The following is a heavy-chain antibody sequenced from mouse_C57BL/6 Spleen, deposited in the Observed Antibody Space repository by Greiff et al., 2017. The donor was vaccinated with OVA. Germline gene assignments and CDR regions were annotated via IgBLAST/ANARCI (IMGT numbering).Heavy chain of an antibody. J-gene: IGHJ1*03. CDR2: INPNNGGT. CDR3: ARRNYGSSLYWYFDV. D-gene: IGHD1-1*01. Sequence: VQLKESGPELVKPGASVKIPCKASGYTFTDYNMDWVKQSHGKSLEWIGDINPNNGGTIYNQKFKGKATLTVDKSSSTAYMELRSLTSEDTAVYYCARRNYGSSLYWYFDVWGTGTTVTVSS. CDR1: GYTFTDYN. V-gene: IGHV1-18*01.